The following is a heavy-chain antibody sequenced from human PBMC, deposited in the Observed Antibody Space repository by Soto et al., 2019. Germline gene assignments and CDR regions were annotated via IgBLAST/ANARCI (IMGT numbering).Heavy chain of an antibody. CDR2: IYHSGST. CDR1: GGSISSSNW. CDR3: ARGAERSNHAFDI. D-gene: IGHD6-25*01. Sequence: PSETLSLTCAVSGGSISSSNWWSWVRQPPGKGLEWIGEIYHSGSTNYNPSLKSRITISVDKYKNQFSQKLRYVTAADTAVYYCARGAERSNHAFDIWGQGTMVT. J-gene: IGHJ3*02. V-gene: IGHV4-4*02.